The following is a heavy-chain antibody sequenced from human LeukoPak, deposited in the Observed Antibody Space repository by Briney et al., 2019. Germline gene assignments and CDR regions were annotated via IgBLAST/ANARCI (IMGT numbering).Heavy chain of an antibody. J-gene: IGHJ6*03. CDR3: ARARGKQLPSLYYYYYYMDV. V-gene: IGHV3-23*01. Sequence: PGGSLRLSCAASGFTFSSYAMSWVRQAPGKGLEWVSTLSGSGGNTYYADSVKGRFTISRDNAKNSLYLQMNSLRAEDTAVYYCARARGKQLPSLYYYYYYMDVWGKGTTVTVSS. D-gene: IGHD6-6*01. CDR2: LSGSGGNT. CDR1: GFTFSSYA.